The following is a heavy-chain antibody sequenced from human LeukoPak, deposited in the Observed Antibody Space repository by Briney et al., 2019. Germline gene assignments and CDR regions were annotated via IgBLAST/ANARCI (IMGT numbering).Heavy chain of an antibody. V-gene: IGHV3-74*01. CDR2: IHNDGSNS. CDR1: GFTFSDHW. Sequence: PGGSLRLSCAGSGFTFSDHWMHWVRQAPGKGLVWVSRIHNDGSNSRYADSVKGRFTISRDNAKNTLYLQMDSLRIEDMAFYYCAKSNNGTIGGAFDVWGQGTMVIVSS. J-gene: IGHJ3*01. CDR3: AKSNNGTIGGAFDV. D-gene: IGHD3-16*01.